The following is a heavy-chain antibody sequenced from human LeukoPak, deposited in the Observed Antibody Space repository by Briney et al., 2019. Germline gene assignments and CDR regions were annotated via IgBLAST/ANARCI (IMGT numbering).Heavy chain of an antibody. CDR3: ARNYYDSSGYYDY. J-gene: IGHJ4*02. Sequence: GGSLRLSCAASGFTFSSYAMHWVRQAPGKGLEWVAVISYDGSNKYYADSVKGRFTISRDNFKNTLYLQMNSLRAEDTAVYYCARNYYDSSGYYDYWGQGTLVTVSS. V-gene: IGHV3-30-3*01. CDR2: ISYDGSNK. D-gene: IGHD3-22*01. CDR1: GFTFSSYA.